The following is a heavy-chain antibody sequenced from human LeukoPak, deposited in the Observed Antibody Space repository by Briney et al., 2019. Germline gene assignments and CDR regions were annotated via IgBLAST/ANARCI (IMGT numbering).Heavy chain of an antibody. CDR3: ARADSLTGPDY. D-gene: IGHD3-9*01. Sequence: SETLSLTCAVYGGSFSGYYWSWIRQPPGKGLEWIGEINHSGSTNYNPSLKSRVTISVDTSKNQFSLKLSSVTAADTAVYYCARADSLTGPDYWGQGTLVTVSS. CDR2: INHSGST. CDR1: GGSFSGYY. V-gene: IGHV4-34*01. J-gene: IGHJ4*02.